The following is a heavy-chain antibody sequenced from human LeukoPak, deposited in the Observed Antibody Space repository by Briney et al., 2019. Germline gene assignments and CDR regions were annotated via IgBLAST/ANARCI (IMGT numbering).Heavy chain of an antibody. V-gene: IGHV4-59*01. CDR1: GGSISSDY. J-gene: IGHJ4*02. CDR3: ARERTNYFDY. CDR2: IYYSGST. Sequence: PSETLSLTCTVSGGSISSDYWSWIRQPPGKGLEWIGYIYYSGSTNYNPSLKSRVTISVDTSKNQFSLKLSSVTAADTAVYYCARERTNYFDYWGQGTLVTVSS. D-gene: IGHD1-1*01.